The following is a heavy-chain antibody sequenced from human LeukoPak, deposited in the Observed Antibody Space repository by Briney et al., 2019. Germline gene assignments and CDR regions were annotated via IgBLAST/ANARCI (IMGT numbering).Heavy chain of an antibody. CDR3: AKDKAAGGTRGFDI. V-gene: IGHV3-33*06. D-gene: IGHD6-13*01. CDR1: GFTFSSYG. Sequence: GGSLRLSCAASGFTFSSYGMHWVRQAPGKGLEWVAVIWYDGSNKYYADSVKGRFTISRDNSKNTLYLQMNSLRAEDTAVYYCAKDKAAGGTRGFDIWGQGTMVTVSS. J-gene: IGHJ3*02. CDR2: IWYDGSNK.